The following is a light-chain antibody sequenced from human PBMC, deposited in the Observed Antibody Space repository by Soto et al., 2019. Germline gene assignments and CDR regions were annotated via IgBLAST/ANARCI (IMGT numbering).Light chain of an antibody. J-gene: IGKJ1*01. Sequence: ELVLTQSPGTLSLSPGERAALSCRASQSASSSYLAWYQQKPGQAPRLLIYGASSRATGIPDRFSGSGSGTDFTLTISRLEPEDFAVYYCQQYGSSPPWTFGQGTKVDIK. CDR2: GAS. CDR1: QSASSSY. CDR3: QQYGSSPPWT. V-gene: IGKV3-20*01.